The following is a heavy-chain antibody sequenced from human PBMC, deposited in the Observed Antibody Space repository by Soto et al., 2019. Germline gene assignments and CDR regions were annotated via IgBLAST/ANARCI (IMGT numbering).Heavy chain of an antibody. CDR3: ARHRPSRYYVTSGYFPDF. V-gene: IGHV4-39*01. J-gene: IGHJ4*02. Sequence: PSETLSLTCTVSGDSISSSSYYWGWIRQPPGKGLGWIGIINYLGSTYYSPSLESRVTISVDTSKNQFSVKLSSVTAADTAVYYCARHRPSRYYVTSGYFPDFWGQGALVTVSS. CDR2: INYLGST. D-gene: IGHD3-22*01. CDR1: GDSISSSSYY.